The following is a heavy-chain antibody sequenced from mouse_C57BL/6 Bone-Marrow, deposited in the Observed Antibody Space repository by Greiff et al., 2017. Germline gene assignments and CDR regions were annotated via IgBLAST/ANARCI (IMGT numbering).Heavy chain of an antibody. J-gene: IGHJ2*01. CDR1: GYTFTNYW. CDR2: IYPGGGYT. D-gene: IGHD2-12*01. V-gene: IGHV1-63*01. Sequence: QVQLQQSGAELVRPGTSVKMSCKASGYTFTNYWIGWAKQRPGHGLEWIGDIYPGGGYTNYNEKFKGKATLTADKSSSTAYMQFSSLTSEDSAIYYCAREGPYNYEGSFDYWGQGTALTVAA. CDR3: AREGPYNYEGSFDY.